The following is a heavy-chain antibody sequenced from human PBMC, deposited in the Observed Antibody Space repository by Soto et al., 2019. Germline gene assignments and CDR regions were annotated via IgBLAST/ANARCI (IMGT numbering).Heavy chain of an antibody. CDR3: ARGTEYYMDV. V-gene: IGHV1-3*01. CDR1: GYTFTSYA. CDR2: INASNGNT. Sequence: ASVKVSCKASGYTFTSYAMHWVRQAPGQRLEWMGMINASNGNTNYAQKFQGRVTMTRDTSTSTVYMELSSLRSEDTAVYYCARGTEYYMDVWGKGTTVTVSS. J-gene: IGHJ6*03.